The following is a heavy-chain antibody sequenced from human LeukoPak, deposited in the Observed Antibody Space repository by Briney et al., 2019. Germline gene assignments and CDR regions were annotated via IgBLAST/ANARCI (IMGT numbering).Heavy chain of an antibody. J-gene: IGHJ6*02. CDR1: GGSISSGEYY. V-gene: IGHV4-30-4*01. CDR2: IYYSGST. Sequence: SETLSLTCTVSGGSISSGEYYWSWIRQPPGKGLEWIGYIYYSGSTYYNPSLKSRVTISVDTSKNQFSLKLSSVTAADTAVYYYARDAYYDFWSDPYGMDVWGQGTTVTVSS. D-gene: IGHD3-3*01. CDR3: ARDAYYDFWSDPYGMDV.